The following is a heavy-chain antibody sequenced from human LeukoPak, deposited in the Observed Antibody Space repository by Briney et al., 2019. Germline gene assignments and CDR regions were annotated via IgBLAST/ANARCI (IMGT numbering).Heavy chain of an antibody. CDR3: AGSMAVAGLSFDY. J-gene: IGHJ4*02. V-gene: IGHV4-59*01. CDR2: IYYSGGT. Sequence: SETLSLTCTVSGGSISSYYWSWIRQPPGKGLEWIGYIYYSGGTNYNPSLKSRVTISVDTSKNQFSLKLSSVTAADTAVYYCAGSMAVAGLSFDYWGQGTLVTVSS. CDR1: GGSISSYY. D-gene: IGHD6-19*01.